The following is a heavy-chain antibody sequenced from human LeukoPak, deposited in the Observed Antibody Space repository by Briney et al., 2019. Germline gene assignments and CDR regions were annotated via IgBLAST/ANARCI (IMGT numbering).Heavy chain of an antibody. J-gene: IGHJ6*02. D-gene: IGHD2-21*02. CDR3: AKDRGGGDGYVSSYSGMEV. V-gene: IGHV1-18*01. CDR2: ISAYNGNT. CDR1: GYTFTSYG. Sequence: ASVKVSCKASGYTFTSYGISWVRQAPGQGLEWMGWISAYNGNTNYAQKLQGRVTMTTDTSTSTAYMGLRSLRSDDTAVYYCAKDRGGGDGYVSSYSGMEVWAKGPRSPSP.